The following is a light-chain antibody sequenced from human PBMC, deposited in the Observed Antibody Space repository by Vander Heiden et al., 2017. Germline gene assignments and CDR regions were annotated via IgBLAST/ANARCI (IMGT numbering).Light chain of an antibody. CDR2: SDV. CDR1: SSNIGGNT. CDR3: AAWDHSLNGYV. Sequence: QSVLTQPPSASGTPGHRVTISCSGSSSNIGGNTVNWYQPLPGTAPTLLIYSDVLRPSGVPGRFSGSKSGTSASLAISGLQSEDEADYYCAAWDHSLNGYVFGTGTKVTVL. V-gene: IGLV1-44*01. J-gene: IGLJ1*01.